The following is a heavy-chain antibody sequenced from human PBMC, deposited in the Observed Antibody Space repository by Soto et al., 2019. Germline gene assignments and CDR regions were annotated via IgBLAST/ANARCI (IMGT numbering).Heavy chain of an antibody. CDR2: IYYSGST. CDR3: ARADHYYGSGIH. J-gene: IGHJ4*02. V-gene: IGHV4-31*03. Sequence: SETLSLTCTVSGDSISSGGYYWSWIRQHPGKGLEWIGYIYYSGSTYYNPSLKSRVTISVDTSKNQFSLKLSSVTAADTAVYYCARADHYYGSGIHWGQGTLVTVSS. D-gene: IGHD3-10*01. CDR1: GDSISSGGYY.